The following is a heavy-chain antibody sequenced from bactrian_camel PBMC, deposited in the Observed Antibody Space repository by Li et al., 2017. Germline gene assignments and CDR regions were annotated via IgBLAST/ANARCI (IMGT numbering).Heavy chain of an antibody. CDR2: IGNDGRT. Sequence: HVQLVESGGGSVQAGGSLRLSCAVSGLTYSTFCMGWFRQAPGKEHEALAASEAIAAIGNDGRTTYADSAKGRFTISKDNDKNILYLQMDHLEVEDTALYRCGASWDVTAPAYLGRIAYPWSGYWGEGTQVTVS. V-gene: IGHV3S55*01. J-gene: IGHJ6*01. CDR3: GASWDVTAPAYLGRIAYPWSGY. D-gene: IGHD1*01. CDR1: GLTYSTFC.